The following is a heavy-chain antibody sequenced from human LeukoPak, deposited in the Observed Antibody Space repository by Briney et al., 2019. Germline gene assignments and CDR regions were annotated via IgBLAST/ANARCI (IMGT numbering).Heavy chain of an antibody. Sequence: PGGSLRLSCAASGFTFSNCCMSWVRQAPGKGLEWVGRINSKTDGGNTAYAAPEKGRFTISRDDSKNTLYLQMNSRKTKDTAVYYCTTAVPYGSSTSCSLFDPWGQGTLVTVSS. CDR1: GFTFSNCC. J-gene: IGHJ5*02. V-gene: IGHV3-15*01. CDR2: INSKTDGGNT. D-gene: IGHD2-2*01. CDR3: TTAVPYGSSTSCSLFDP.